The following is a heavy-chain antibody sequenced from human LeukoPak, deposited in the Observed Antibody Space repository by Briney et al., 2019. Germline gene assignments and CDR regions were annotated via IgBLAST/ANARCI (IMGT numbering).Heavy chain of an antibody. CDR3: ARVPRNYDSSGYYYKIPIFDY. J-gene: IGHJ4*02. V-gene: IGHV1-18*01. CDR1: GYTFTSYG. Sequence: ASVKVSCKASGYTFTSYGINWVRQAPGQGLEWMGWISAYNGNTNYAQKLQGRVTMTTDTSTSTAYMELRSLRSDDTAVYYCARVPRNYDSSGYYYKIPIFDYWGQGTLVTVSS. D-gene: IGHD3-22*01. CDR2: ISAYNGNT.